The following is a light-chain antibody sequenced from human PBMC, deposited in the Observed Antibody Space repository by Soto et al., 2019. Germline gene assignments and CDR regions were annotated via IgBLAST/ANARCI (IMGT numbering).Light chain of an antibody. Sequence: QSVLTQPASVSGSPGQSITISCTGTSSDVGGYNYVSWYQQHPGKAPKLMISEVSRRPSGVPERFSGSKSGNTASLTVSGLQADDEAHYYCTSYAGSNNFVFGTGTKVTVL. V-gene: IGLV2-8*01. CDR2: EVS. J-gene: IGLJ1*01. CDR3: TSYAGSNNFV. CDR1: SSDVGGYNY.